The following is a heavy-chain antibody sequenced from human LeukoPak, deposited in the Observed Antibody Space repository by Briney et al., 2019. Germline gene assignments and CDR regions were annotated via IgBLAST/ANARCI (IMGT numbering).Heavy chain of an antibody. D-gene: IGHD1-26*01. CDR1: GFTFSSYD. V-gene: IGHV3-13*01. Sequence: PGGSLRLSCAASGFTFSSYDIHWVRQATGKGLEWVSGIGTAGEIYYPGSVKGRFTISRDNAKNSLYLQMTSLRAEDTAVYYCARDRGGSGSYYINAFDIWGQGTMVTVSS. CDR3: ARDRGGSGSYYINAFDI. CDR2: IGTAGEI. J-gene: IGHJ3*02.